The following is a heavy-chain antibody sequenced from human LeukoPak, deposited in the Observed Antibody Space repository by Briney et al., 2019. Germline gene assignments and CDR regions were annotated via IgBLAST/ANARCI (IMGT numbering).Heavy chain of an antibody. Sequence: SETLSLTCTVSGGSISSSSYYWGWIRQPPGKGLEWIGSIYYSGSTYYNPSPKSRVTISVDTSKNQFSLKLSSVTAADTAVYFCARGEVAAYKWFDPWGQGTLVTVSS. CDR3: ARGEVAAYKWFDP. CDR2: IYYSGST. V-gene: IGHV4-39*07. CDR1: GGSISSSSYY. J-gene: IGHJ5*02. D-gene: IGHD6-13*01.